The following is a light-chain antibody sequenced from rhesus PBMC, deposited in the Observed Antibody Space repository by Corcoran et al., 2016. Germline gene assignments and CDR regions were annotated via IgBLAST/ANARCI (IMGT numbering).Light chain of an antibody. V-gene: IGLV3S11*01. CDR2: GNT. Sequence: SSGLTQEPALSVALGHTVRMTCQGDSLKTYYASWYQQKPGQVPVLVIYGNTNRPSGIPGRFSGSWSGNTGSLTITGAQAEEEVEYYWGSLVNSGNHDIFGARTRLTVL. CDR3: GSLVNSGNHDI. J-gene: IGLJ1*01. CDR1: SLKTYY.